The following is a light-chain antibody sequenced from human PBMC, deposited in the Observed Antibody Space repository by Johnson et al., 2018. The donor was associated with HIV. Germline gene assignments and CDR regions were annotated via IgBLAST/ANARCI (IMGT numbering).Light chain of an antibody. Sequence: QSVLTQPPSVSAPPGQKVTISCSGSSSNIGNNLASWYQQLPGTAPKLLIYANNKRPSGIPDRFSGSKSGTSATLGITGLQTGDEADYYCGSWDNGLRAHVFGTVTKVTVL. V-gene: IGLV1-51*02. J-gene: IGLJ1*01. CDR1: SSNIGNNL. CDR2: ANN. CDR3: GSWDNGLRAHV.